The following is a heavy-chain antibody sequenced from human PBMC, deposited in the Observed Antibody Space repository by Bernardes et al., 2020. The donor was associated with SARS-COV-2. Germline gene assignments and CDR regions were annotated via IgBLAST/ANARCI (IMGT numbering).Heavy chain of an antibody. J-gene: IGHJ2*01. CDR2: IHASGST. CDR1: GDSITSYF. V-gene: IGHV4-59*01. D-gene: IGHD3-10*01. CDR3: ARDPDFFGSGSYSYRRWYFDL. Sequence: SETLSLTCTIIGDSITSYFWSWIRQPPGKGLEWIAYIHASGSTNYNPSLKSRVTISSDTSKNQFSLNLKSVTAADTAVYYCARDPDFFGSGSYSYRRWYFDLWGRGTLVAVSS.